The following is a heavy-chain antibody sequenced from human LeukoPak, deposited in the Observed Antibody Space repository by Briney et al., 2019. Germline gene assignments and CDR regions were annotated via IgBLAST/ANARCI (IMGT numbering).Heavy chain of an antibody. CDR2: IYYTGST. CDR3: ARRGSWGEXRPFDY. J-gene: IGHJ4*02. CDR1: GGAITNYY. V-gene: IGHV4-59*01. Sequence: SETLSLTCGVSGGAITNYYWNWIRQAPGKGLEWLGYIYYTGSTTYNPSVKSRITISLDTSKKQISLKLRSVTAADTAVYYCARRGSWGEXRPFDYWGQGSLVTVSS. D-gene: IGHD3-16*01.